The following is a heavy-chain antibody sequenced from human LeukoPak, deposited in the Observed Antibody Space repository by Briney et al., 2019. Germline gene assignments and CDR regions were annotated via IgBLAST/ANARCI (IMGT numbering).Heavy chain of an antibody. V-gene: IGHV4-39*07. D-gene: IGHD3-10*01. CDR1: GGSISSSSYY. CDR3: ARWLIKGSGSYYNVRTLSGFDY. Sequence: SETLSLTCTVSGGSISSSSYYWGWIRQPPGKGLEWIGSIYYSGSTYYNPSLKSRVTISVDTSKNQFSLKLSSVTAADTAVYYCARWLIKGSGSYYNVRTLSGFDYWGQGTLVTVSS. J-gene: IGHJ4*02. CDR2: IYYSGST.